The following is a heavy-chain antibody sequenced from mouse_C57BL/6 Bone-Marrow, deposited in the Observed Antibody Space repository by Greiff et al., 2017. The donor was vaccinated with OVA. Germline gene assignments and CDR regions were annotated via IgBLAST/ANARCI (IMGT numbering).Heavy chain of an antibody. V-gene: IGHV5-17*01. CDR1: GFTFSDYG. CDR2: ISSGSSTI. Sequence: VQLKESGGGLVKPGGSLKLSCAASGFTFSDYGMHWVRQAPEKGLEWVAYISSGSSTIYYADTVKGRFTISRDNAKNTLFLQMTSLRSEDTAMYYCASPRTGTGFSFAYWGQGTLVTVSA. D-gene: IGHD4-1*01. J-gene: IGHJ3*01. CDR3: ASPRTGTGFSFAY.